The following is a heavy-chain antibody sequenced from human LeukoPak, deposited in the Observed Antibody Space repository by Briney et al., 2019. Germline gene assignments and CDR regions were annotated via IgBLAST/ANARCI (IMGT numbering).Heavy chain of an antibody. CDR1: GGSFSGYY. J-gene: IGHJ4*02. D-gene: IGHD1-26*01. CDR2: INHSGST. Sequence: SETLSPTCAVYGGSFSGYYWSWIRQPPGKGLEWIGEINHSGSTNYNPSLKSRVTISVDTSKNQFSLKLSSVTAADTAVYYCGRRRGSYFPYYFDYWGQGTLVTVSS. CDR3: GRRRGSYFPYYFDY. V-gene: IGHV4-34*01.